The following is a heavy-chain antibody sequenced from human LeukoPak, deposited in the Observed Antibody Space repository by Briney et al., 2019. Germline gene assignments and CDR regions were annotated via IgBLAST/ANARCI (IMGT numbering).Heavy chain of an antibody. V-gene: IGHV3-73*01. CDR2: IRSKANRYAT. Sequence: GGSLRPSCAASGFTFNGSAMHWVRQASGKGLEWVGRIRSKANRYATTYAASVKGRSTISRDDSKNTAFLEMNSLKTEDTAVYYCIDYWGQGTLDTVSS. CDR1: GFTFNGSA. CDR3: IDY. J-gene: IGHJ4*02.